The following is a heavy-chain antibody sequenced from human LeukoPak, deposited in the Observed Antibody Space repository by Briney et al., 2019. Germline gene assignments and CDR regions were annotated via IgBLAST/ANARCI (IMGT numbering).Heavy chain of an antibody. J-gene: IGHJ4*02. CDR2: ISWNSGSI. D-gene: IGHD5-18*01. V-gene: IGHV3-9*01. Sequence: PGGSLRLSCAASGFTFDDYAMHWVRQAPGEGLEWVSGISWNSGSIGYADSVKGRFTISRDNAKTSLYLQMNSLRAEDTAVYYCARDLSGVTGYTYGRGIDYWGQGTLVTVSS. CDR1: GFTFDDYA. CDR3: ARDLSGVTGYTYGRGIDY.